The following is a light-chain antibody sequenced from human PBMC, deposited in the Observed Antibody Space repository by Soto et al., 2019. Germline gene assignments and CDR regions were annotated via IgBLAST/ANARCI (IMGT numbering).Light chain of an antibody. CDR3: QQYNGYLWT. Sequence: DIPMTQSPSTLSASVGDRVTITCRASQSISSWLAWYQQKPGKAPKVLIYKASSLESGVPSRFSGSGSGTDFTLTISSLQPDDFATYYCQQYNGYLWTFGQGTKVEIK. J-gene: IGKJ1*01. V-gene: IGKV1-5*03. CDR1: QSISSW. CDR2: KAS.